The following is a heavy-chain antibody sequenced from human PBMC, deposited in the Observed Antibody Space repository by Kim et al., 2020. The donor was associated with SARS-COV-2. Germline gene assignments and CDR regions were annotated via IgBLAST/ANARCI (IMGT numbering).Heavy chain of an antibody. Sequence: SVKVSCKASGGTFSSYAISWVRQAPGQGLEWMGGIIPIFGTANYAQKFQGRVTITADESTSTAYMELSSLRSEDTAVYYCATGDILTGYYRVNPYGMDVWGEGKTVTVSS. V-gene: IGHV1-69*13. J-gene: IGHJ6*04. CDR1: GGTFSSYA. CDR3: ATGDILTGYYRVNPYGMDV. CDR2: IIPIFGTA. D-gene: IGHD3-9*01.